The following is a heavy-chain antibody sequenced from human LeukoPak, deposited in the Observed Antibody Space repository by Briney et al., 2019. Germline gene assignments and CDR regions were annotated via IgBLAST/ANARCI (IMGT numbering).Heavy chain of an antibody. CDR1: GGTFSSYA. D-gene: IGHD5-18*01. V-gene: IGHV1-69*01. J-gene: IGHJ4*02. CDR2: IIPIFGTA. Sequence: GGSLRLSCAASGGTFSSYAISWVRQAPGQGLEWMGGIIPIFGTANYAQKFQGRVTITADESTSTAYMELSSLRSEDTAVYYCASLPGYSYGYTFDYWGQGTLVTVSS. CDR3: ASLPGYSYGYTFDY.